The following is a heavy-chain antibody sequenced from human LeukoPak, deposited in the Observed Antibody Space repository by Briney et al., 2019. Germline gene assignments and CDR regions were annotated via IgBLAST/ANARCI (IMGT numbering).Heavy chain of an antibody. CDR1: GGTFSSYA. V-gene: IGHV1-69*04. Sequence: SVNVSCKASGGTFSSYAISGVRQAPGQGLEWMGSIIPILGIADYAPKFQGRVTIPADKSTSTAYMELTSLRAEDTAVYHCALYCSSTSCYGPYYYHGMDVWGQGTTVTVSS. J-gene: IGHJ6*02. D-gene: IGHD2-2*01. CDR3: ALYCSSTSCYGPYYYHGMDV. CDR2: IIPILGIA.